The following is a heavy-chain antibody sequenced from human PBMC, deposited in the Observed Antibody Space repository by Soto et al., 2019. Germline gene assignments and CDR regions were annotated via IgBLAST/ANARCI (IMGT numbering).Heavy chain of an antibody. Sequence: EVKLVESGGGLVQPGGSLRLSCAASGFTFSNYWMYWVRQAPGKGLVWVSRINSDGSVSSYADSVKGRLTISRDNVKNTLYLQMNSLRAEDTAVYHCARGDCVGGTCYSLAGSFYYYMDVWGKGTTVTVFS. CDR2: INSDGSVS. CDR3: ARGDCVGGTCYSLAGSFYYYMDV. V-gene: IGHV3-74*01. CDR1: GFTFSNYW. D-gene: IGHD2-15*01. J-gene: IGHJ6*03.